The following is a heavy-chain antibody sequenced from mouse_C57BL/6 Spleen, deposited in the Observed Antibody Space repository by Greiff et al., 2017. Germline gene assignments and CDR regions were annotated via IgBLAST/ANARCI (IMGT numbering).Heavy chain of an antibody. Sequence: VQLKESGPELVKPGDSVKISCKASGYSFTGYFMNWVMQSHGKSLEWIGRINPYNGDTFYNQKFKGKATLTVDKSSSTAHMELRSLTSEDSAVYYCARGGLRQDWYFEVWGTGTTVTVSS. CDR1: GYSFTGYF. D-gene: IGHD2-4*01. J-gene: IGHJ1*03. V-gene: IGHV1-20*01. CDR2: INPYNGDT. CDR3: ARGGLRQDWYFEV.